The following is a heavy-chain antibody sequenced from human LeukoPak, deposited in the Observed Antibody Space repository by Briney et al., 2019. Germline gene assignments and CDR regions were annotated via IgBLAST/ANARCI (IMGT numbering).Heavy chain of an antibody. J-gene: IGHJ4*02. CDR1: GYTFTSYG. CDR3: ARDLRLEPPDY. CDR2: ISAYNGNT. Sequence: ASVKVSCKASGYTFTSYGISWVRQAHGQGLEWMGWISAYNGNTNYAQKLQGRVTMTTDTSTSTAYVELRSLRSDDTAVYYCARDLRLEPPDYWGQGTLVTVSS. V-gene: IGHV1-18*01. D-gene: IGHD1-1*01.